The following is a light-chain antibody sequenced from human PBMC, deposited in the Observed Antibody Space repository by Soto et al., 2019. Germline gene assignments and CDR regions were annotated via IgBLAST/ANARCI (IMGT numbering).Light chain of an antibody. V-gene: IGLV6-57*04. J-gene: IGLJ2*01. CDR1: SGSIARNY. CDR2: ENK. CDR3: QSYDSINPVV. Sequence: NFMLPQPHSVSEAPGKTVTISCTRTSGSIARNYVPWYQQRPGSAPTTLIYENKERPSGVPDRFSGSIDSSSNSAAHSSSGLTTEEGAGYYPQSYDSINPVVFGGGTTLAVL.